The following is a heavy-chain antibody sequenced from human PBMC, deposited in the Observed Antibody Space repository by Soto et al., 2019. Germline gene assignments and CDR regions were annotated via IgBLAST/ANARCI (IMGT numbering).Heavy chain of an antibody. CDR3: ARDLENGPRDNLFVP. CDR1: GGTFSSYA. D-gene: IGHD1-1*01. Sequence: QVQLVQSGAEVKKPGSSVKVSCKASGGTFSSYAISWVRQAPGQGLEWMGGIIPIFGTANYAQKFQGRVTITADESTSTAHMELGSLRSEDTAVYYCARDLENGPRDNLFVPWGQGTLVTVSS. V-gene: IGHV1-69*12. J-gene: IGHJ5*02. CDR2: IIPIFGTA.